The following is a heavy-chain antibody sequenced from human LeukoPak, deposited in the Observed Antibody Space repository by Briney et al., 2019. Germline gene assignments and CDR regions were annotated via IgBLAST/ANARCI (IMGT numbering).Heavy chain of an antibody. D-gene: IGHD3-10*01. J-gene: IGHJ4*02. CDR1: GFTFSSYA. CDR3: AKDSSASYASGSYSFDY. CDR2: ISGSGGST. V-gene: IGHV3-23*01. Sequence: GGSLRLSCAASGFTFSSYAVSWVRQAPGKGLGWVSAISGSGGSTYYAECVKGRFTISRDNSKNTLHLQMNSLSAEDTAVYYCAKDSSASYASGSYSFDYWGQGTLVTVSS.